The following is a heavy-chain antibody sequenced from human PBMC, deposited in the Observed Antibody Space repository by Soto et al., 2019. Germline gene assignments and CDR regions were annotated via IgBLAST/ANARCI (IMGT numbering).Heavy chain of an antibody. CDR2: ISHRGST. CDR3: TRDSPRGEQDY. CDR1: GGSIRSYY. V-gene: IGHV4-59*01. D-gene: IGHD2-21*01. J-gene: IGHJ4*02. Sequence: QVQLQESGPGLVKPSETLSLTCTVSGGSIRSYYWSWIRQSPEKGLEWIGYISHRGSTKYNPSIKSRVTISVDTSMNQFTLKLSSVTAADAAVYYCTRDSPRGEQDYWGQGALVTVSS.